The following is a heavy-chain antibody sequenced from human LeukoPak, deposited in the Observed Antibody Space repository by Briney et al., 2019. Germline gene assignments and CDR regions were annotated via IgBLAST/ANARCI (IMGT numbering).Heavy chain of an antibody. CDR3: AEEGYYGHDAFDI. Sequence: GRSLRLSCAASGFTFSSYGMHWVRQAPGKGLEWVAVISYDGSNKYYADSVKGRFTISRDNSKNTLYLQMNSLRAEDTAVYYCAEEGYYGHDAFDIWGQGTMVTVSS. CDR1: GFTFSSYG. D-gene: IGHD3-10*01. J-gene: IGHJ3*02. V-gene: IGHV3-30*18. CDR2: ISYDGSNK.